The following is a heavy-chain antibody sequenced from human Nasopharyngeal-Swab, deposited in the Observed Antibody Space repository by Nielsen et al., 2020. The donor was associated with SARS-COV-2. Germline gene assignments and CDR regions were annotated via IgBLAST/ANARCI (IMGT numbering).Heavy chain of an antibody. V-gene: IGHV4-61*06. CDR2: IYYSGST. CDR3: AKGYSRGWWGGATADWFDP. Sequence: WIRQPPGKGLEWIGYIYYSGSTNYNPSLKSRVTISVDTSKNQFSLKLSSVTAADTAVYYCAKGYSRGWWGGATADWFDPWGQGTLVTVSS. J-gene: IGHJ5*02. D-gene: IGHD6-19*01.